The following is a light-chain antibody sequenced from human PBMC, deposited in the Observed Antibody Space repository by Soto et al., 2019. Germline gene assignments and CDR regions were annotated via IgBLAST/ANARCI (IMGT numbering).Light chain of an antibody. V-gene: IGKV3-15*01. J-gene: IGKJ1*01. CDR1: QSVHTN. CDR3: QQYDQWWT. Sequence: EIVMTQSPATLSVSPGERATFSCRASQSVHTNLAWYQLKPGQAPRLLVYGASIRATGIPARFSGSGSGTEYSLTISSLQSEDFGVYFCQQYDQWWTVGQGTKVAIK. CDR2: GAS.